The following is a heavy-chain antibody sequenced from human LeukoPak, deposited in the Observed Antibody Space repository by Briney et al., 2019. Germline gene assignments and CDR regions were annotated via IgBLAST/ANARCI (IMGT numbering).Heavy chain of an antibody. D-gene: IGHD5-18*01. J-gene: IGHJ4*02. CDR3: ARVGRSRDTAMALDY. V-gene: IGHV3-48*03. Sequence: GGSLRLSCAASGFTFSSYEMNWVRQAPGKGLEGGSYISSSGSTIYYSDSVKGRFTISRDNAKNSLYLQMNSLRAEDTAVYYCARVGRSRDTAMALDYWGQGTLVTVSS. CDR1: GFTFSSYE. CDR2: ISSSGSTI.